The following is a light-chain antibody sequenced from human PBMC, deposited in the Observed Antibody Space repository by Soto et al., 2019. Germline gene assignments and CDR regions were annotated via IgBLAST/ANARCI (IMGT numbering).Light chain of an antibody. CDR3: RHYNDWPQT. Sequence: ETVMTQSPGTLSLSPGERATLSCRASQSVSTNLAWYQQIPGQAPRLLIYGASTRATGIPARFSGSGSGTEFTLAISSLQSEDFAVYYCRHYNDWPQTFGLGTKV. CDR2: GAS. V-gene: IGKV3-15*01. CDR1: QSVSTN. J-gene: IGKJ1*01.